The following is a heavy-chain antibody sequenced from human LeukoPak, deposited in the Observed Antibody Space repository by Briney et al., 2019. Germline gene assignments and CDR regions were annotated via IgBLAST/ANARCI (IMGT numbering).Heavy chain of an antibody. CDR1: GGSISSYY. V-gene: IGHV4-59*01. J-gene: IGHJ4*02. CDR3: ARVGTYSGSQPFDY. CDR2: IYYSGST. D-gene: IGHD1-26*01. Sequence: SETLSLTCTVSGGSISSYYWSWIRQPPGKGLEWIGYIYYSGSTNYNPSLKSRVTISVDTSKNQFSLKLSSVTAADTAVYYCARVGTYSGSQPFDYWGQGTLVTVSS.